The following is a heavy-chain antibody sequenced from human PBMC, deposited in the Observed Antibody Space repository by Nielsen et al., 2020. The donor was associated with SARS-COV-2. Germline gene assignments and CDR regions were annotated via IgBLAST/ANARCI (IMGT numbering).Heavy chain of an antibody. CDR2: ISASGGST. Sequence: GESLKISCAASGFTFYSSGMSWVRQAPGKGLEWVSAISASGGSTFYADSVKGRFTISRDNSKNTLYLQMNSLRAEDTAVYYCAKGRTTVTPRDFDYWGQGTLVTVSS. CDR1: GFTFYSSG. V-gene: IGHV3-23*01. CDR3: AKGRTTVTPRDFDY. J-gene: IGHJ4*02. D-gene: IGHD4-17*01.